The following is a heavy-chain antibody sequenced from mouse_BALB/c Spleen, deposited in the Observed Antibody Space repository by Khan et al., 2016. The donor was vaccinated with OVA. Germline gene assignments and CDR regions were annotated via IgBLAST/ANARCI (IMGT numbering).Heavy chain of an antibody. CDR3: ARQPYYHYYIMDY. V-gene: IGHV2-6-1*01. Sequence: QVQLKESGPGLVAPSQSLSITCTISGFSLTNYGVHWVRQPPGKGLEWLVVIWSDGSTTYNSALKSRLSIRKDNSKSQVFLKMNSLQTDDTAMYYCARQPYYHYYIMDYWGKGASVTGSS. J-gene: IGHJ4*01. CDR1: GFSLTNYG. D-gene: IGHD2-10*01. CDR2: IWSDGST.